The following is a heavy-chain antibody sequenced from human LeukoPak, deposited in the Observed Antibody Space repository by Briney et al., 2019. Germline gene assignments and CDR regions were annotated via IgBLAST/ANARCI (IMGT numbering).Heavy chain of an antibody. Sequence: SETLSLTCTVSGGSISDYYWSWIRQPPGKELEWIGYINYSGSTNYNPSLKSRVTISEDTSKNQYSLKLNSVTAADTAVYYCTSGVTGSAPCDFWGQGTLVTVSS. CDR1: GGSISDYY. D-gene: IGHD1-26*01. J-gene: IGHJ4*02. V-gene: IGHV4-59*01. CDR3: TSGVTGSAPCDF. CDR2: INYSGST.